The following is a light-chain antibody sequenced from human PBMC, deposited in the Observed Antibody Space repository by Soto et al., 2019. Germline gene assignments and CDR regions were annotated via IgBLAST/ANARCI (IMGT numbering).Light chain of an antibody. CDR1: QSVSSNF. CDR3: HQYGSSPAT. Sequence: EIVLTQSPGTLSLSPGERAALSCRASQSVSSNFLAWYQQKPGQAPRLLIYGASNRATGIPDRFSGSGSETDFTLTISRLEPEDFAVYYCHQYGSSPATFGQGPKVDIK. J-gene: IGKJ1*01. V-gene: IGKV3-20*01. CDR2: GAS.